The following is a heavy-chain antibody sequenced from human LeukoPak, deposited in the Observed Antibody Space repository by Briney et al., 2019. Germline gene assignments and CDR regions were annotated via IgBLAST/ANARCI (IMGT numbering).Heavy chain of an antibody. CDR2: INHSGST. D-gene: IGHD3-22*01. V-gene: IGHV4-34*01. CDR1: GGSINSYY. J-gene: IGHJ4*02. Sequence: SETLSLTCTVSGGSINSYYWSWIRQPPGKGLEWIGEINHSGSTNYNPSLKSRVTISVDTSKNQFSLKLSSVTAADTAVYYCARGWGTYYYDSSGYYHDYWGQGTLVTVSS. CDR3: ARGWGTYYYDSSGYYHDY.